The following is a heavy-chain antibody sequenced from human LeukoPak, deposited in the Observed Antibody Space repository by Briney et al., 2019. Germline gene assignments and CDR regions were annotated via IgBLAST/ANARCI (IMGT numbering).Heavy chain of an antibody. V-gene: IGHV3-66*01. Sequence: PGGSLRLSCAASGFTVSSNYMSWVRQAPGKGLEWVSVIYSGGSTYYADSVKGRFTISRDNSKNTLYLQMNSLRAEDTAVYYCARDRLAAAGGYYYGMDVWGQGTTVTVSS. CDR3: ARDRLAAAGGYYYGMDV. D-gene: IGHD6-13*01. CDR1: GFTVSSNY. J-gene: IGHJ6*02. CDR2: IYSGGST.